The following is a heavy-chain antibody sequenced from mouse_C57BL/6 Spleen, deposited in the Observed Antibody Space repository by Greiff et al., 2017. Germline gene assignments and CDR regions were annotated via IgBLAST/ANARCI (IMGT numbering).Heavy chain of an antibody. CDR2: INPNNGGT. CDR1: GYTFTDYN. CDR3: ARLGIPLYAMDY. J-gene: IGHJ4*01. V-gene: IGHV1-22*01. Sequence: VQLKESGPELVKPGASVKMSCKASGYTFTDYNMHWVKQSHGKSLEWIGYINPNNGGTSYNQKFKGKATLTVNKSSSTAYMELRSLTSEDSAVYYCARLGIPLYAMDYWGQGTSVTVSS.